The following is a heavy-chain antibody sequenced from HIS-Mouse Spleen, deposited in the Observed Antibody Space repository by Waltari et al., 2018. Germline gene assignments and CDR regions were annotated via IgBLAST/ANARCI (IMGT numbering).Heavy chain of an antibody. J-gene: IGHJ2*01. D-gene: IGHD6-13*01. V-gene: IGHV4-39*07. Sequence: QLQLQESGPGLVKPSETLSLTCTVSGGPISSSSYYLVWIRQPPGKGLEWIGSIYYSGSTYYNPSLKSRVTISVDTSKNQFSLKLSSVTAADTAVYYCAREIPYSSSWYDWYFDLWGRGTLVTVSA. CDR1: GGPISSSSYY. CDR2: IYYSGST. CDR3: AREIPYSSSWYDWYFDL.